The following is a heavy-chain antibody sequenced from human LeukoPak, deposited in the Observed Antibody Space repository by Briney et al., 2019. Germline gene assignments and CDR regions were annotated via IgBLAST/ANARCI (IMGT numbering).Heavy chain of an antibody. CDR2: ISGSGGST. CDR1: GFTFSSYA. J-gene: IGHJ6*02. V-gene: IGHV3-23*01. CDR3: ARDLHYYVAMDV. D-gene: IGHD3-10*02. Sequence: GGSLRLSCAASGFTFSSYAMSWVRQAPGKGLEWVSAISGSGGSTYYADSVKGRFAISRDNSKSMLFLQLNSLRAEDTALYYCARDLHYYVAMDVRGQGTTVTVSS.